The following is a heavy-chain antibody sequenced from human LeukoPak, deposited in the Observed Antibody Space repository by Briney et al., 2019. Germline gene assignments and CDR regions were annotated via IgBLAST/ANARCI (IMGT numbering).Heavy chain of an antibody. J-gene: IGHJ4*02. CDR1: GGSISSGGYS. CDR3: ARGVVAATGYDY. CDR2: IYTSGST. Sequence: SETLSLTCAVSGGSISSGGYSWSWIRQPPGKGLEWIGYIYTSGSTNYNPSLKSRVTISVDTLKNQFSLKMSSVTAADTATYYCARGVVAATGYDYWGQGTLVTVSS. D-gene: IGHD2-15*01. V-gene: IGHV4-61*08.